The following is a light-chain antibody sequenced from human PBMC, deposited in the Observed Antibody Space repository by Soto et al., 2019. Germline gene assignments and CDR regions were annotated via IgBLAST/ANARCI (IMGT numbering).Light chain of an antibody. Sequence: EIVMTQSQATLSVSPGERATLSCRASQSVSSNLAWYQQKPGQAPRLLIYGASTRATGIPARFSGSGSGTEFTLTISSLQSEDFAVYYWQQYNNWPLYTFGQGTKLEIK. CDR2: GAS. CDR3: QQYNNWPLYT. CDR1: QSVSSN. J-gene: IGKJ2*01. V-gene: IGKV3-15*01.